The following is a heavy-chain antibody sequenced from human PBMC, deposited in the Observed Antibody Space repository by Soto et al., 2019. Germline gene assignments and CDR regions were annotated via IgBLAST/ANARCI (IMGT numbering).Heavy chain of an antibody. V-gene: IGHV1-46*03. J-gene: IGHJ1*01. CDR2: INPSGGST. CDR3: ARDDIAAAGTQYFQH. D-gene: IGHD6-13*01. CDR1: GYTFTIYY. Sequence: ASVKVSCKASGYTFTIYYMHWVRQAPGQGLEWMGIINPSGGSTSYAQKFQGRVTMTRDTSTSTVYMELSSLRSEDTAVYYCARDDIAAAGTQYFQHWGQGTLVTVSS.